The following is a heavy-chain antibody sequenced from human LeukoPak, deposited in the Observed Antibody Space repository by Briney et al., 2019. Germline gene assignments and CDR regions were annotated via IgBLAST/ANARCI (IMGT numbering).Heavy chain of an antibody. CDR1: GFTFSTYT. V-gene: IGHV3-48*01. D-gene: IGHD4-11*01. CDR3: ARVLPYDYINRFDR. CDR2: IRSSTSTI. Sequence: GGSLRLSCAASGFTFSTYTMNWVRQAPGKGLEWVSYIRSSTSTISYADSVKGRFTISRDNAENSLYLQMNSLRAEDTTVYYCARVLPYDYINRFDRWGQVTLVTVSS. J-gene: IGHJ5*02.